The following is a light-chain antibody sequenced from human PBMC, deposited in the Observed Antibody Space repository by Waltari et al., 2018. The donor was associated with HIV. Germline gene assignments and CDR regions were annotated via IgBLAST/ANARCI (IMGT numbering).Light chain of an antibody. V-gene: IGLV1-40*01. CDR1: SSNIGAGYD. CDR3: QSFDSSLSSSVV. J-gene: IGLJ2*01. Sequence: HSVLTQAPSVSGAPGQRVTISCSGSSSNIGAGYDVHGYQQRPGTAPKLLIYGDTNRPSGVPDRFSGSKSGTSASLVITGLQPEDEADYYCQSFDSSLSSSVVFGGGTKLTVL. CDR2: GDT.